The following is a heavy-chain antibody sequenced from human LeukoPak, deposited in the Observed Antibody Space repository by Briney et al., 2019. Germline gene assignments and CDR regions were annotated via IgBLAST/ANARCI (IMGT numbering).Heavy chain of an antibody. D-gene: IGHD1-26*01. Sequence: GGSLRLSCAASGFTFSNAWMSWVRQAPGKGLEWVGRLKSKTDGGTTDYAAPVKGRFTISRDDSKNTLYLQMNSLKTEDTAVYYCTTVLGLSGRGAIDYWGQGTLVTVSS. CDR3: TTVLGLSGRGAIDY. J-gene: IGHJ4*02. CDR2: LKSKTDGGTT. CDR1: GFTFSNAW. V-gene: IGHV3-15*01.